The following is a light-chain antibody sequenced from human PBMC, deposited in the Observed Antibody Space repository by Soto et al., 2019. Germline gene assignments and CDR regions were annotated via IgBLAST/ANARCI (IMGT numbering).Light chain of an antibody. CDR2: DVS. CDR1: SSDVGDYDH. CDR3: CSYAGRDPYYV. V-gene: IGLV2-11*01. J-gene: IGLJ1*01. Sequence: QSALTQPRSVSGSPGQSVTISCTGTSSDVGDYDHVSWYQQHPGKAPKFMIYDVSRRPSGVPDRFSGSKSGNTASLTISGLQAEDEADYYCCSYAGRDPYYVFGTGTKVTVL.